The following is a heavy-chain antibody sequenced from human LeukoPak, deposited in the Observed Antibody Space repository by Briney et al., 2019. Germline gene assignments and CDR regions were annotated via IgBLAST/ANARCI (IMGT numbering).Heavy chain of an antibody. V-gene: IGHV3-21*01. J-gene: IGHJ5*02. Sequence: PGGSLRLSCAASGFTFSSYSMNWVRQAPGKGLEWVSSISSRSSYIYYADSVKGRFTISRDNAKNSLYLQMNSLRAEDTAVYYCAREVYCTNGVCYSSWGQGTLVTVSS. D-gene: IGHD2-8*01. CDR2: ISSRSSYI. CDR3: AREVYCTNGVCYSS. CDR1: GFTFSSYS.